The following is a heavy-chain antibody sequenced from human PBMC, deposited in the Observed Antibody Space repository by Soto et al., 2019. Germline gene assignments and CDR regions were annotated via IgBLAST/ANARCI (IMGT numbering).Heavy chain of an antibody. J-gene: IGHJ6*03. V-gene: IGHV6-1*01. CDR1: GDSVSSNSAA. Sequence: KQSQTLSLTCAISGDSVSSNSAAWNWIRQSPSRGLEWLGRTYYRSKWYNDYAVSVKSRITINPDTSKNQFSLQLNSVTPEDTAVYYCARIGYSSSPYYYYMDVWGKGTTVTVSS. D-gene: IGHD6-6*01. CDR3: ARIGYSSSPYYYYMDV. CDR2: TYYRSKWYN.